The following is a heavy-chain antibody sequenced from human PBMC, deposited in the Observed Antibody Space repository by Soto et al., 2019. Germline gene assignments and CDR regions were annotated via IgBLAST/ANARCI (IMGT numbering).Heavy chain of an antibody. V-gene: IGHV3-11*03. D-gene: IGHD6-13*01. J-gene: IGHJ2*01. CDR1: GFTFSDYY. CDR2: INSSSSYT. CDR3: ARTIAAAGGRRYFDL. Sequence: QVQLMESGGGLVKPGGSLRLSCAASGFTFSDYYMSWIRQAPGKGLEWVSYINSSSSYTNYADSVKGRFTISRDNAKNSLYLQMNSLRAEDTAVYYCARTIAAAGGRRYFDLWGRGTLVTVSS.